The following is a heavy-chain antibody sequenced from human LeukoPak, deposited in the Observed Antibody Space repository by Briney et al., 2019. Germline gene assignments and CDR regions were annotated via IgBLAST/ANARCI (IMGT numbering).Heavy chain of an antibody. Sequence: ASVKVSCKASGYTFTSYGISWVRQAPGQGLEWMGWISAYNGNTSYAQKLQGRVTMTTDTSTSTAYMELRSLRSDDTAVYYCAREADSAYYDFWSGSYYFDYWGQGTLVTVSS. D-gene: IGHD3-3*01. CDR3: AREADSAYYDFWSGSYYFDY. CDR1: GYTFTSYG. V-gene: IGHV1-18*01. CDR2: ISAYNGNT. J-gene: IGHJ4*02.